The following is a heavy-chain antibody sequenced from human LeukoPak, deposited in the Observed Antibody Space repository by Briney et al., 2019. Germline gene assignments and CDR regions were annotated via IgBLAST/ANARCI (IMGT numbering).Heavy chain of an antibody. CDR2: IKEDGSEK. CDR3: ARAHSSSWNY. V-gene: IGHV3-7*01. Sequence: GGSLRLSCAASGFTFSYYWMSWVRQAPGKGLEWVANIKEDGSEKYHVDSVKGRFTISRDNAKNSLYLQMNSLRVEDTAVYYCARAHSSSWNYWGQGTLVTVSS. CDR1: GFTFSYYW. J-gene: IGHJ4*02. D-gene: IGHD6-13*01.